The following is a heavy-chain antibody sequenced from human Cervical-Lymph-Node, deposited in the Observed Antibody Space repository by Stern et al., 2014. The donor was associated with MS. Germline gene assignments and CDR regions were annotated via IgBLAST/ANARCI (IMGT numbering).Heavy chain of an antibody. CDR2: IRSNSNGGTS. V-gene: IGHV3-15*01. J-gene: IGHJ6*02. Sequence: EVQLVESGGGLVKPGGSLRLSCEVSGLRFSDAWMSWVRQAPGKGLERVGRIRSNSNGGTSDYAAPVRGRFIISRDGSKNTLYLQMNGLKTEDTAIYYCTRDRVPWVGHYYGMDVWGQGTTVTVSS. CDR1: GLRFSDAW. CDR3: TRDRVPWVGHYYGMDV. D-gene: IGHD1-26*01.